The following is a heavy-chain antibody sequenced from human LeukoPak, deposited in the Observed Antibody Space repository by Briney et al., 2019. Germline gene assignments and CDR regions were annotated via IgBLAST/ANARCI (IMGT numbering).Heavy chain of an antibody. V-gene: IGHV3-53*01. CDR3: AKTHEEGFGELCLDY. Sequence: GGSLRLSCAASGFTVSNNYLHWVRQAPGKGLEWVSVIYSGGTTYYANSVKGRFTISRDNARNSLYLQMNSLRAEDTAVYYCAKTHEEGFGELCLDYWGQGTLVTVSS. CDR1: GFTVSNNY. CDR2: IYSGGTT. J-gene: IGHJ4*02. D-gene: IGHD3-10*01.